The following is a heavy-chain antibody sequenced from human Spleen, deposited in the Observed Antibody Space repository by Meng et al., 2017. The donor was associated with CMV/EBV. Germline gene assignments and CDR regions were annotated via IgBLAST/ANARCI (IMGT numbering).Heavy chain of an antibody. D-gene: IGHD3/OR15-3a*01. CDR3: AKIADFWTYGMDV. CDR2: ISGSAT. CDR1: GFTFSTYA. J-gene: IGHJ6*02. V-gene: IGHV3-23*01. Sequence: GESLKISCAASGFTFSTYAMSWVRQAPGKGLEWVSGISGSATYYADSVKGRFTISRDNSKNTLYLQMNSLRAEDTAVYYCAKIADFWTYGMDVWGQGTTVTVSS.